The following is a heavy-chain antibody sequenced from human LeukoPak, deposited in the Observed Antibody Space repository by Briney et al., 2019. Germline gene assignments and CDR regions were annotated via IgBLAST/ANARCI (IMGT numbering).Heavy chain of an antibody. Sequence: GGSLRLSCAASGFTFSSYWMSWVRQAPGKGLEWVANIKQDGSDKYYVDSVEGRFTISRGNSKNSLYLQMNSLRAEDTAAYYCARGSEGGYTYGVDYWGQGTLVTVSS. D-gene: IGHD5-18*01. CDR1: GFTFSSYW. J-gene: IGHJ4*02. CDR2: IKQDGSDK. V-gene: IGHV3-7*01. CDR3: ARGSEGGYTYGVDY.